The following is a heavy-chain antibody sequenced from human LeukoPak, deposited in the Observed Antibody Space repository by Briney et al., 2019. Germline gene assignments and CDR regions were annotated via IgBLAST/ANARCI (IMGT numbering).Heavy chain of an antibody. V-gene: IGHV3-23*01. Sequence: GGSLRLSCAASGFTFSSYAMSRVRQAPGKGVEWVSAISGSGGSTYYADSVKGRFTISRDNSKNTLYLQMNSLRAEDTAVYYCAKDRLITIFGVSEYYFDYWGQGTLVTVSS. CDR1: GFTFSSYA. D-gene: IGHD3-3*01. CDR2: ISGSGGST. J-gene: IGHJ4*02. CDR3: AKDRLITIFGVSEYYFDY.